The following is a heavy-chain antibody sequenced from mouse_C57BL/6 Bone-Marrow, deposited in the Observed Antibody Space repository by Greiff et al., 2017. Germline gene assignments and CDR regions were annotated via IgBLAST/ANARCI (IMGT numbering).Heavy chain of an antibody. V-gene: IGHV14-4*01. CDR2: IDPENGDT. Sequence: EVQLQQSGAELVRPGASVKLSCTASGFNIKDDYMHWVKQRPEQGLAWIGWIDPENGDTEYASKFQGKATITADTSSNTAYLQLSSLTSEDTAVYYCTTGLMGSSTRYFDVWGTGATVTVSS. D-gene: IGHD1-1*01. CDR1: GFNIKDDY. CDR3: TTGLMGSSTRYFDV. J-gene: IGHJ1*03.